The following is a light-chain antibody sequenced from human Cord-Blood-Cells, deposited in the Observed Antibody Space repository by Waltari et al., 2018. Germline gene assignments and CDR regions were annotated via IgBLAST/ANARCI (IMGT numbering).Light chain of an antibody. CDR1: SRDVGSYNL. J-gene: IGLJ3*02. CDR2: EVR. V-gene: IGLV2-23*02. Sequence: QSALTQPASVSGSPGQSITISCTGTSRDVGSYNLVSWYQQHPGKAPKLMIYEVRKRPSGVSNLFSGSKSGNTASLTISGLQAEDEADYYCCSYAGSSTGVFGGGTKLTVL. CDR3: CSYAGSSTGV.